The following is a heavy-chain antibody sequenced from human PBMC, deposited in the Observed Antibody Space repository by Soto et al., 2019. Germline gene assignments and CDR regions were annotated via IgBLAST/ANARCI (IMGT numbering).Heavy chain of an antibody. CDR2: INAGNGNT. V-gene: IGHV1-3*01. CDR3: ARGMITYGGVIGDFDY. CDR1: GYTFTSYA. D-gene: IGHD3-16*02. Sequence: ASVKVSCKASGYTFTSYAMHWVRQAPGQRLEWMGWINAGNGNTNYSQKFQGRVTMTRDTSTSTAYMELRSLRSDDTAVYYCARGMITYGGVIGDFDYWGQGTLVTVSS. J-gene: IGHJ4*02.